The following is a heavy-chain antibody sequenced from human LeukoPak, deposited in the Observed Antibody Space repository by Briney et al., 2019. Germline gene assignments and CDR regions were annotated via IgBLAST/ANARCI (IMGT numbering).Heavy chain of an antibody. V-gene: IGHV1-2*02. CDR2: INPHSGGT. CDR1: GYTFTGYY. Sequence: ASVKVSCKASGYTFTGYYMHWVRQAPGQGLEWMGWINPHSGGTNYAQKFQGRVTMTRDTSISTAYMELSRLRSDDTAVYYCARAVGITIFGVVTNYYYYYMDVWGKGTTVTVSS. CDR3: ARAVGITIFGVVTNYYYYYMDV. J-gene: IGHJ6*03. D-gene: IGHD3-3*01.